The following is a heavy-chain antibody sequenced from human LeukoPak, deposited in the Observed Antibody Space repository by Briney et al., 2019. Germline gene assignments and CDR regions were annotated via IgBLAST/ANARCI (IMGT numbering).Heavy chain of an antibody. V-gene: IGHV3-48*03. CDR1: GFTFSSYE. J-gene: IGHJ4*02. CDR2: ISSSGSTI. CDR3: ARITVVITYFDY. D-gene: IGHD3-22*01. Sequence: PGGSLRLSCAASGFTFSSYEMNWVRQAPGKGLELVSYISSSGSTIYYADSVKGRFTISRDNAKNSLYLQMNSLRAEDTAVYYCARITVVITYFDYWGQGTLVTVSS.